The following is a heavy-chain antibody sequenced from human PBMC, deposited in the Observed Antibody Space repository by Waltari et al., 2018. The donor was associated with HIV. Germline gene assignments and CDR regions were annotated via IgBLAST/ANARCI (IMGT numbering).Heavy chain of an antibody. J-gene: IGHJ6*02. Sequence: EVQLVQSGAEVNKPGESLKISCKGSGYSFTSYWIGWVRQMPGKGLEWMGIIYPGDSDTRYSPSFQGQVTISADKSISTAYLQWSSLKASDTAMYYCARGVHPYDYYYGMDVWGQGTTVTVSS. CDR2: IYPGDSDT. CDR1: GYSFTSYW. V-gene: IGHV5-51*01. D-gene: IGHD2-8*01. CDR3: ARGVHPYDYYYGMDV.